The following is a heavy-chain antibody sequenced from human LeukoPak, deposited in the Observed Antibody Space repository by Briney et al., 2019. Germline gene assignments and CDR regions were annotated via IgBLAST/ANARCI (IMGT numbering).Heavy chain of an antibody. CDR2: ISVYSGDT. D-gene: IGHD1-26*01. Sequence: ASVNVSCKASGYTFVSHGISGLRQAPGQGVEWMGWISVYSGDTNYAQKVQGRVTMNTDTSTSTAYMELRSLTSDDTAVYFCARDIVGDVHFDYWGQGTLVTVSS. CDR1: GYTFVSHG. V-gene: IGHV1-18*01. CDR3: ARDIVGDVHFDY. J-gene: IGHJ4*02.